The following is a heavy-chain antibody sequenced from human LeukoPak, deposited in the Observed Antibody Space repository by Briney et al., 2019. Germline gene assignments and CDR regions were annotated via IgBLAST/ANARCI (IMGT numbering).Heavy chain of an antibody. CDR3: ARDSYYYGMDV. V-gene: IGHV1-46*01. CDR1: GYIFINYY. CDR2: IHPSSTTT. J-gene: IGHJ6*02. Sequence: ASVKVSCKASGYIFINYYIYWVRQAPGHGPEWMGLIHPSSTTTNYAQKFQGRVTMTTDASTNTVYMELRSLRSDDTAVYYCARDSYYYGMDVWGQGTTVTVSS.